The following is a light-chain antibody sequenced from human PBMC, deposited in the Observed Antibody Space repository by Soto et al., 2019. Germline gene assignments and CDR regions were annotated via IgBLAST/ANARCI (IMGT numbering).Light chain of an antibody. Sequence: QGALTQTASVSGSPGQSIAISCTGTIGDVGGYNYFSWYQQLPGKAPKLLISEVSNRPSGVSHRFSGSKSGNTASLTISGLQAEDEADYYCSSYRTGGPFVFGPGTKVTVL. CDR1: IGDVGGYNY. CDR2: EVS. J-gene: IGLJ1*01. CDR3: SSYRTGGPFV. V-gene: IGLV2-14*01.